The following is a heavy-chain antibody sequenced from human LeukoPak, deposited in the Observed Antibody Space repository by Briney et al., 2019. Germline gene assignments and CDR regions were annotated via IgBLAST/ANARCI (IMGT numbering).Heavy chain of an antibody. CDR3: ARGHYGLDV. Sequence: GLALRLSCAASGFTFSDHYMSWIRQAPGKGLEWVSYITNSGTYTNYPDSVRDRFTISRNNAKSSVYLQIDSLRPEGTAIYYCARGHYGLDVWGQGTTVPVSS. CDR1: GFTFSDHY. CDR2: ITNSGTYT. J-gene: IGHJ6*01. V-gene: IGHV3-11*05.